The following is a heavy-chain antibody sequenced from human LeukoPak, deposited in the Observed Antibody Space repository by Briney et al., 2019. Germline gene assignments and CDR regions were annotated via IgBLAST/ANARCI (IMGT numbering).Heavy chain of an antibody. Sequence: ASVKVSCKASGYTFTGYYMHWVRQAPGQGLEWMGWINPNSGGTNHAQKFQGRVTMTRDTSISTAYMELSRLRSDDTAVYYCARVGGSSWYFDYWGQGTLVTVSS. CDR3: ARVGGSSWYFDY. CDR2: INPNSGGT. D-gene: IGHD6-13*01. V-gene: IGHV1-2*02. J-gene: IGHJ4*02. CDR1: GYTFTGYY.